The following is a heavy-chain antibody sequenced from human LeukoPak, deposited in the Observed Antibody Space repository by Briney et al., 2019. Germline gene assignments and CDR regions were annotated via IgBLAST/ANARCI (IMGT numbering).Heavy chain of an antibody. CDR1: GFTFSNYY. J-gene: IGHJ5*01. Sequence: PGGSLRLSCAASGFTFSNYYMSWIRQAPGKGLEWVSYISNSGSTTYNADSVKGRFTISRDNAKNSLYLQMNSLRAKDTAVYYCARKTSSGPFDSWGQGTLVTVSS. CDR3: ARKTSSGPFDS. V-gene: IGHV3-11*01. CDR2: ISNSGSTT. D-gene: IGHD3-22*01.